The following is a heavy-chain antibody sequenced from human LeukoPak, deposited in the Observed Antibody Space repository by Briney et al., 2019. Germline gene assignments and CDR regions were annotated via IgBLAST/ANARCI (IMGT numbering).Heavy chain of an antibody. D-gene: IGHD2-15*01. Sequence: SETLSLTCTVSGGSISSSSYYWGWIRQPPGKGLEWIGSIYYSGSTYYNPSLKSRVTISVDTSKNQFSLKLSSVTAADTAVYYCARDGGGNNWFDPWGQGTLVTVSS. CDR3: ARDGGGNNWFDP. CDR2: IYYSGST. J-gene: IGHJ5*02. V-gene: IGHV4-39*07. CDR1: GGSISSSSYY.